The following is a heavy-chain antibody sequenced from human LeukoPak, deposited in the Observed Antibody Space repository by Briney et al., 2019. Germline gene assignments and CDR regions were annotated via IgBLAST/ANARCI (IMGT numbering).Heavy chain of an antibody. CDR3: ARDRVQVTAISWFDP. D-gene: IGHD2-21*02. Sequence: GSLRLSCAASGFTFSSYSMNWVRQAPGKGLEWVSSISSSSSYIYYADSVKGRFTISRDNAKNSLYLQMNSLRAEDTAVYYCARDRVQVTAISWFDPWGQGTLVTVSS. J-gene: IGHJ5*02. CDR1: GFTFSSYS. CDR2: ISSSSSYI. V-gene: IGHV3-21*01.